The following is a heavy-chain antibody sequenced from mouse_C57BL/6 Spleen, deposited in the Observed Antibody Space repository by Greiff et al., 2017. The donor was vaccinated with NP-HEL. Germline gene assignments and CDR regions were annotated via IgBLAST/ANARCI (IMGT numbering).Heavy chain of an antibody. J-gene: IGHJ1*03. CDR3: ASPLSTTVVAPDV. V-gene: IGHV1-26*01. Sequence: VQLQQSGPELVKPGASVKISCKASGYTFTDYYMNWVKQSHGKSLEWIGDINPNNGGTSYNQKFKGKATLTVDKSSSTAYMELRSLTSEDSAVYYCASPLSTTVVAPDVWGTGTTVTVSS. D-gene: IGHD1-1*01. CDR2: INPNNGGT. CDR1: GYTFTDYY.